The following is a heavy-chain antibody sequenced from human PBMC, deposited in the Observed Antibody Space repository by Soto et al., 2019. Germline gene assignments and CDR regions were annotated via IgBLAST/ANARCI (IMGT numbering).Heavy chain of an antibody. J-gene: IGHJ6*02. CDR1: GGSISSGGYY. D-gene: IGHD1-26*01. CDR2: IYYSGST. Sequence: SETLSLTCTVSGGSISSGGYYWSWIRQHPGKGLEWIGYIYYSGSTYYNPSPKSRVTISVDTSKNQFSLKLSSVTAADTAVYYCARSQWIGATIKGYGYYYGMDVWGQGTTVTVSS. CDR3: ARSQWIGATIKGYGYYYGMDV. V-gene: IGHV4-31*03.